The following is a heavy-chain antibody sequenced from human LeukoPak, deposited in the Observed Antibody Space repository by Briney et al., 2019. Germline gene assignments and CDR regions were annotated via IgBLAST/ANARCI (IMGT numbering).Heavy chain of an antibody. V-gene: IGHV3-21*01. CDR2: ISSSSNNI. CDR3: ARGYQRPDY. J-gene: IGHJ4*02. D-gene: IGHD2-2*01. Sequence: GGTLSLPCAVSGFTYSTYTMKCVRQPPGKGLEWVSSISSSSNNIKYADSVKRRFTIPRDNAMNSVHLQMNGLRVEDTAVYYCARGYQRPDYWGQGTLITVSS. CDR1: GFTYSTYT.